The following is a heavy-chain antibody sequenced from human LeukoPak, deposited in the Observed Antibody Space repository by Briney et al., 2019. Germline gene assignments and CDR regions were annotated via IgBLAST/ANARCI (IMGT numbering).Heavy chain of an antibody. Sequence: WETLSLTCAVYGGSFSDYYWTWIRQTPGKGLEWIGEVFHSGTPNYNPSLKTRVSISVDTSKNQFSLRLRSVTAADTAVYYCARARRGSSIRGPLDYWGQGALVTVSS. CDR2: VFHSGTP. V-gene: IGHV4-34*12. CDR3: ARARRGSSIRGPLDY. J-gene: IGHJ4*02. CDR1: GGSFSDYY. D-gene: IGHD3-10*01.